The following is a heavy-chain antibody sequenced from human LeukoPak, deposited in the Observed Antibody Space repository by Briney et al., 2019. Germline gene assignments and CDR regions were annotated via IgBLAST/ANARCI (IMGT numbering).Heavy chain of an antibody. CDR3: ARDLYSSRTNDAFVI. J-gene: IGHJ3*02. Sequence: SETLSLTCTVSGYSISTGYYWDWIRQPPGKGLEWIGTFYHGGSTYYNPSLKSRVTMSVDTSKNQFSLKLSSVTAADTAVYYCARDLYSSRTNDAFVIWGQGTMVTVSS. CDR1: GYSISTGYY. V-gene: IGHV4-38-2*02. CDR2: FYHGGST. D-gene: IGHD6-13*01.